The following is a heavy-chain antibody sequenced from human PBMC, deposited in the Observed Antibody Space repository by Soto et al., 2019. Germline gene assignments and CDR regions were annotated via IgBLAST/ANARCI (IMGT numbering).Heavy chain of an antibody. CDR1: GGSFSGYY. V-gene: IGHV4-34*01. J-gene: IGHJ6*02. Sequence: SETLCLTCAVYGGSFSGYYWSWIRQPPGKGLEWIGEINHSGSTNYNPYAKRRVTISVDRSKNQFSLKLSSVTAADTAVYYCASSKRYCSSTSHFSCGMDVWGQGTTVTVSS. D-gene: IGHD2-2*01. CDR2: INHSGST. CDR3: ASSKRYCSSTSHFSCGMDV.